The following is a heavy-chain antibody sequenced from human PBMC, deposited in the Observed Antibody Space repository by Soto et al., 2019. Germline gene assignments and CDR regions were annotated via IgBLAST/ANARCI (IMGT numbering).Heavy chain of an antibody. D-gene: IGHD1-1*01. J-gene: IGHJ1*01. CDR2: ISGNGRVT. V-gene: IGHV3-23*01. CDR1: GLTFSSNA. CDR3: ATSVDDIKFFQY. Sequence: EVQLLESGGGLVQPGGSLRLSCAASGLTFSSNAMSWVRQAPGKGLEWVSTISGNGRVTYYTDSVKGRFTISRDNSNNSVYMQMNSLRAEDTAVYDCATSVDDIKFFQYWGHGTLVTVYS.